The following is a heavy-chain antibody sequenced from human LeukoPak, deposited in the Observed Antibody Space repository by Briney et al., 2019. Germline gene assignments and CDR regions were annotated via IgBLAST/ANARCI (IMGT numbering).Heavy chain of an antibody. Sequence: GASVKVSCKVSGYTLTELSMHWVQQAPGKGLEWMGGFDPEDGETIYAQKFQGRVTMTEDTSTDTAYMELSSLRSEDTAVYYCATVSGYGLYYGMDVWGQGTTVTVSS. D-gene: IGHD5-12*01. J-gene: IGHJ6*02. V-gene: IGHV1-24*01. CDR3: ATVSGYGLYYGMDV. CDR2: FDPEDGET. CDR1: GYTLTELS.